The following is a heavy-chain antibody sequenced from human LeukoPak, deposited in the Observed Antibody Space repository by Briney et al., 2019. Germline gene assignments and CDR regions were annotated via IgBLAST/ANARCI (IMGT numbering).Heavy chain of an antibody. Sequence: GASVKVCCKASGYTFTGQYLYWARQTPGQGLEWMGWINPKTGDTDSAQNFQGRVTMTRDTSITTVYMELSSLTSDDTAVYYCARVYYGMDVWGQGTMVTVSS. J-gene: IGHJ6*02. CDR1: GYTFTGQY. CDR3: ARVYYGMDV. V-gene: IGHV1-2*02. CDR2: INPKTGDT.